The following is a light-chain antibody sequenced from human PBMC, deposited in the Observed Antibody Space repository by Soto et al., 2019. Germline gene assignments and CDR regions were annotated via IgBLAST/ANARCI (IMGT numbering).Light chain of an antibody. CDR2: GAS. J-gene: IGKJ1*01. Sequence: EIVMTQSPATLSLSPGERATLSCRASQSVSSSYLAWYQQKPGQAPRLLIYGASSRATGIPDRFSGSGSGTDFTLTISRLEPEDFAVYYCQQYDYSPQTFGQGTKVDIK. V-gene: IGKV3-20*01. CDR1: QSVSSSY. CDR3: QQYDYSPQT.